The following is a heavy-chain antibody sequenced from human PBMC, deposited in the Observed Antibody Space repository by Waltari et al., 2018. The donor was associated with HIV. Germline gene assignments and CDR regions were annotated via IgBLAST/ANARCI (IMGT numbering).Heavy chain of an antibody. CDR2: INPSGGST. CDR3: ARSITMIVVVMEDAFDI. CDR1: GTTFTSYY. D-gene: IGHD3-22*01. Sequence: QVQLVQSGAEVKTPGASVQVSCTASGTTFTSYYMHWSRPGPGPGLEWMGIINPSGGSTSYAQKFQGRVTMTRDTSTSTVYMELSSLRSEDTAVYYCARSITMIVVVMEDAFDIWGQGTMVTVSS. J-gene: IGHJ3*02. V-gene: IGHV1-46*03.